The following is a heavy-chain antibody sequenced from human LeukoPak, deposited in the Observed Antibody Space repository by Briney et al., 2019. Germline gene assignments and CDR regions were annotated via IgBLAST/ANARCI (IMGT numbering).Heavy chain of an antibody. Sequence: ASVKVSCKASGYTFTSYDINWVRQATGQGLEWMGIINPSGGSTSYAQKFQGRVTMTRDMSTSTVYMELSSLRSEDTAVYYCARDLSSGWYRPFDYWGQGTLVTVSS. CDR3: ARDLSSGWYRPFDY. J-gene: IGHJ4*02. D-gene: IGHD6-19*01. V-gene: IGHV1-46*01. CDR1: GYTFTSYD. CDR2: INPSGGST.